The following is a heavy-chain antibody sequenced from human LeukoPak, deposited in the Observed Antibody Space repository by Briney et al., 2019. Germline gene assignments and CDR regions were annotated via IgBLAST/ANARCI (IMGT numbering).Heavy chain of an antibody. CDR2: ISGGGGSK. J-gene: IGHJ4*02. CDR1: GFTFNTYA. CDR3: AKDRLGNIVATISDY. D-gene: IGHD5-12*01. V-gene: IGHV3-23*01. Sequence: GGSLRLSCAASGFTFNTYAMTWVRQAPGKGLEWVSSISGGGGSKFYAGFVEGRFTVSRDNSKNKLYLQMNSLRAEDTAVYYCAKDRLGNIVATISDYWGQGTLVTVSS.